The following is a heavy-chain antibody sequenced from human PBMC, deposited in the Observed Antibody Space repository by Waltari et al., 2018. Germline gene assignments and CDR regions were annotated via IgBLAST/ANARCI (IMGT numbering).Heavy chain of an antibody. CDR1: GGSFSGYY. J-gene: IGHJ4*02. CDR3: AATTVVTPGDY. D-gene: IGHD4-17*01. Sequence: QVQLQQWGAGRLKPSETLSLTCAVYGGSFSGYYWSWIRQPPGKGLEWIGEINHSGSTNYNPSLKSRVTISVDTSKNQFSLKLSSVTAADTAVYYCAATTVVTPGDYWGQGTLVTVSS. CDR2: INHSGST. V-gene: IGHV4-34*01.